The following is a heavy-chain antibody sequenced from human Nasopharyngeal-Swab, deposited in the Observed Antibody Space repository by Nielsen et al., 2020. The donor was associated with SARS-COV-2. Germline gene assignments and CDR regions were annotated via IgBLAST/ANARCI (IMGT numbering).Heavy chain of an antibody. J-gene: IGHJ4*02. CDR1: GGSITNGNYQ. CDR2: IYTSGDT. Sequence: LRLSCTVSGGSITNGNYQWSWIRQPAGKGLEWLGHIYTSGDTKYNASLESRVTISVDPSKNQFSLKLTSVTAADTAVFYCARDRWGMLPTHWGQGILVTVSS. D-gene: IGHD4/OR15-4a*01. V-gene: IGHV4-61*09. CDR3: ARDRWGMLPTH.